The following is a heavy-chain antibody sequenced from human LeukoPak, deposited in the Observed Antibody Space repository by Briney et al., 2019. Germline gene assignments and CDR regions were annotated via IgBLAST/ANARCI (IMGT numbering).Heavy chain of an antibody. CDR1: GGSISGHY. CDR3: ARLAPYPGVWASDY. D-gene: IGHD1-26*01. J-gene: IGHJ4*02. CDR2: LYYSGST. Sequence: KPSETLSLPCTVSGGSISGHYWNWIRQPPGKGLEWIGYLYYSGSTSYNPSLKSRVTISVDTSKNQFSLKLTSVTAADTAVYYCARLAPYPGVWASDYWGQGTLVTVSS. V-gene: IGHV4-59*08.